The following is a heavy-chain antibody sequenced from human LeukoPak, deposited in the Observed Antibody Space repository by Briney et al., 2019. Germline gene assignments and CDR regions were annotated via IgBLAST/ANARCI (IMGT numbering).Heavy chain of an antibody. CDR2: IRSKAYGGTT. J-gene: IGHJ4*02. CDR3: TRGVYNWNDIYDY. CDR1: GFTFSSYE. V-gene: IGHV3-49*04. D-gene: IGHD1-20*01. Sequence: GGSLRLSCAASGFTFSSYEMNWVRQAPGKGLEWVGFIRSKAYGGTTEYAASVKGRFTISRDDSKSIAYLQMNSLKTEDTAVYYCTRGVYNWNDIYDYWGQGTLVTVSS.